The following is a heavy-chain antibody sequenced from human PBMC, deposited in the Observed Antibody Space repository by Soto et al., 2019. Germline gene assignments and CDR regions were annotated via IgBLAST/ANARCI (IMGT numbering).Heavy chain of an antibody. J-gene: IGHJ5*02. CDR1: GGYVRRGSYY. V-gene: IGHV4-61*01. Sequence: SGTQSLTCTVSGGYVRRGSYYWGWIRAPPGEGLEWIGYIYYSGSTNYNPSLKSRVTISVDTSKNQFSLKLSSVTAADTAVYYCARAKAPLYSSSWYWFDPWGQGTLVTVSS. CDR2: IYYSGST. CDR3: ARAKAPLYSSSWYWFDP. D-gene: IGHD6-13*01.